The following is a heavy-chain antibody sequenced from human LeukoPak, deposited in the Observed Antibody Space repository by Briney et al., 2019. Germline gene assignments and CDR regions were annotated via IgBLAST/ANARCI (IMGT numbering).Heavy chain of an antibody. CDR2: IYSGGST. Sequence: GGSLRLSCAASGFTVSSNYMSWVRQAPGKGLERVSVIYSGGSTYYADSVKGRFTISRDNSKDTLYLQMNSLRAEDTAVYYCAKDQAYSSGWYSVYWGQGTLVTVSS. CDR1: GFTVSSNY. CDR3: AKDQAYSSGWYSVY. V-gene: IGHV3-53*01. D-gene: IGHD6-19*01. J-gene: IGHJ4*02.